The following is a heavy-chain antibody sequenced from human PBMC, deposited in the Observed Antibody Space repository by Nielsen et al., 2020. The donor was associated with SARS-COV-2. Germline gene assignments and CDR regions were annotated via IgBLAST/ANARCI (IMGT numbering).Heavy chain of an antibody. CDR3: AREPHYGSGSYSLIDY. D-gene: IGHD3-10*01. CDR1: GGSISSSSYY. V-gene: IGHV4-39*07. Sequence: SETLSLTCTVSGGSISSSSYYWGWIRQPPGKGLEWIGSIYYSGSTYYNPSLKSRVTISVDTSKNQFSLKLSSVTAADTAVYYCAREPHYGSGSYSLIDYWGQGTLVTVSS. J-gene: IGHJ4*02. CDR2: IYYSGST.